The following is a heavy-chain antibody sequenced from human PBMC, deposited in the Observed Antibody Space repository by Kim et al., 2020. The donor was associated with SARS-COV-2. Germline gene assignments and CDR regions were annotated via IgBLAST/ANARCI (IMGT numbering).Heavy chain of an antibody. D-gene: IGHD6-19*01. CDR3: ALGRQWVGTAPHKYVY. J-gene: IGHJ4*02. CDR1: GFTFSSYA. Sequence: GGSLRLSCAASGFTFSSYAMSWVRQAPGKGLEWVSVIYSGGSSTYYADSVKGRFTISRDKSKNTLYLQMDSLRAEDTAVYYCALGRQWVGTAPHKYVYWGAGALVTVSS. CDR2: IYSGGSST. V-gene: IGHV3-23*03.